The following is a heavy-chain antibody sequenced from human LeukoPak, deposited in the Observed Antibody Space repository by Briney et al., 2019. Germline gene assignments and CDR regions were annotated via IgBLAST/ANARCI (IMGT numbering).Heavy chain of an antibody. CDR1: GGTFSSYA. Sequence: SVKVSFKASGGTFSSYAISWVRQAPGQGLEWMGGIIPIFGTANYAQKFQGRVTITADESTSTAYMELSSLRSEDTAVYYCARQITMVRGVIIDGMDVWGQGTTVTVSS. CDR3: ARQITMVRGVIIDGMDV. CDR2: IIPIFGTA. J-gene: IGHJ6*02. D-gene: IGHD3-10*01. V-gene: IGHV1-69*13.